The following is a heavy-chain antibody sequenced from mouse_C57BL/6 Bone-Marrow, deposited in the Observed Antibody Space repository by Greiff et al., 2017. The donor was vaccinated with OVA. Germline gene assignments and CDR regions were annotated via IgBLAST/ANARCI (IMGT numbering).Heavy chain of an antibody. CDR1: GFTFSSYG. Sequence: VQLQQSGGDLVKPGGSLKLSCAASGFTFSSYGMSWVRQTPDKRLEWVATLSSGGSYTYYPDSVKGRFTISRDNAKNTLYLQMSSLKSEDTAMYYCARHGTIVTPWFAYWGQGTLVTVSA. CDR2: LSSGGSYT. CDR3: ARHGTIVTPWFAY. J-gene: IGHJ3*01. D-gene: IGHD2-5*01. V-gene: IGHV5-6*01.